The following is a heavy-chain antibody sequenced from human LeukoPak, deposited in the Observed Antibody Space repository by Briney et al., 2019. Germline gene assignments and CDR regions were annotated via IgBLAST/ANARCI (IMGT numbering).Heavy chain of an antibody. Sequence: PSETLSLTCAVYGGSFSGYYWSWVRQPPGKGLEWIGEINHSGSTNYNPSLTSRATISVDTSKNQFSLKLSSVTAADTAVYYCARDKDLRFDYWGQGAPVTVSS. CDR2: INHSGST. CDR3: ARDKDLRFDY. J-gene: IGHJ4*02. CDR1: GGSFSGYY. V-gene: IGHV4-34*01.